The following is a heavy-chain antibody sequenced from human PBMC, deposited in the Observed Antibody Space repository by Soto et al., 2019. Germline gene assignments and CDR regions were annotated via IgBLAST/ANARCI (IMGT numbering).Heavy chain of an antibody. D-gene: IGHD3-3*01. CDR2: ISGSGGST. V-gene: IGHV3-23*01. Sequence: GSLRLSCAASGFTFSSYAMSWVRQAPGKGLEWVSAISGSGGSTYYADSVKGRFTISRDNSKNTLYLQMNSLRAEDTAVYYCAKDLMYYDFWSGYYSDYYYYGMDVWGQGTTVTVSS. J-gene: IGHJ6*02. CDR1: GFTFSSYA. CDR3: AKDLMYYDFWSGYYSDYYYYGMDV.